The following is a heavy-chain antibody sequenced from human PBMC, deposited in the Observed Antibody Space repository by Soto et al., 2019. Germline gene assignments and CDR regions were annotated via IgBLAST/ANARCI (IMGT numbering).Heavy chain of an antibody. CDR1: GYSFTSYW. CDR2: VDPSDSYT. V-gene: IGHV5-10-1*01. Sequence: GESLKISCKGSGYSFTSYWISWVRQMPGKGLEWMGRVDPSDSYTNYSPSFQGHVTISADKSISTAYLQWSSLKASDTAMYYCAIPLTYYYDSSGYRMDVWGQGTTVTVSS. D-gene: IGHD3-22*01. CDR3: AIPLTYYYDSSGYRMDV. J-gene: IGHJ6*02.